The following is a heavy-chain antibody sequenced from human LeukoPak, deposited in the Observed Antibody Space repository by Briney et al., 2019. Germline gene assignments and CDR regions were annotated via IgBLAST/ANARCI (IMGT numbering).Heavy chain of an antibody. D-gene: IGHD3-16*01. Sequence: GGSLRLSCAASGFTFRNYDIHWVRQAPGKGLEWVAVISYDGSNKYYADSVKGRFTISRDNSKNTLYLQMNSLRVEDTAVYYCAKVNEKGFGGIISIDYWGQGTLVTVSS. CDR1: GFTFRNYD. V-gene: IGHV3-30-3*01. J-gene: IGHJ4*02. CDR3: AKVNEKGFGGIISIDY. CDR2: ISYDGSNK.